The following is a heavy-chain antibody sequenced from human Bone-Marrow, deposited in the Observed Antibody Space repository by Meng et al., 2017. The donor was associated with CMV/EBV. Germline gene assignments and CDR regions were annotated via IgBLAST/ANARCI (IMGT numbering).Heavy chain of an antibody. CDR2: IRYDGSDK. CDR1: GFTFSTYV. J-gene: IGHJ4*02. CDR3: TRDSFPRYGSSPSGY. D-gene: IGHD6-13*01. Sequence: GESLKISCSASGFTFSTYVVSWVRQAPGKGLEWVSFIRYDGSDKYYADSVKGRFTISRDNSKNTLFLQMNSLRAEDTSVYYCTRDSFPRYGSSPSGYWGQGTLVTVSS. V-gene: IGHV3-30*02.